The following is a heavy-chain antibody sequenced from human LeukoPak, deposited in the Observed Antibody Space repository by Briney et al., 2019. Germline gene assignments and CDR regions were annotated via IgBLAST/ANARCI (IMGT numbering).Heavy chain of an antibody. CDR2: IYYSGST. V-gene: IGHV4-39*07. CDR3: ARVLRSDYSNYAYYYYGMDV. D-gene: IGHD4-11*01. CDR1: GGSISSGNYY. Sequence: SETLSLTCTVSGGSISSGNYYWGWIRPPPGQGLEWTGSIYYSGSTYYNPSLKSRVTISVDPTKNQFSLKLSSVTAADTAVYYCARVLRSDYSNYAYYYYGMDVWGQGTTVTVSS. J-gene: IGHJ6*02.